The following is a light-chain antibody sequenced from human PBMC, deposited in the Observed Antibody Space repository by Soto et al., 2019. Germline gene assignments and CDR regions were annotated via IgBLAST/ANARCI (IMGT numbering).Light chain of an antibody. J-gene: IGKJ1*01. CDR1: QSISSW. CDR2: KAS. CDR3: QHYNSYSEA. Sequence: DIPMTQSPSTVSASVGARVTITGRASQSISSWLAWYQQKPGKAPKLLIYKASSLESGVPSRFSGSGSGTEFTLTISSLQPDDFAAYYCQHYNSYSEAVGQGTKVDIK. V-gene: IGKV1-5*03.